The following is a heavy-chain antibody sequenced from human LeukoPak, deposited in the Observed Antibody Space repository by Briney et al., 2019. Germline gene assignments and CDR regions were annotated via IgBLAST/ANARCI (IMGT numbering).Heavy chain of an antibody. D-gene: IGHD3-22*01. CDR1: GGSFSGYY. J-gene: IGHJ4*02. Sequence: SETLSLTCAVYGGSFSGYYWSWIRQPPGKGLEWIEEINHSGSTNYNPSLKSRVTISVDTSKNQFSLKLSSVTAADTAVYYCARRYYDSSGYPHFDYWGQGTLVTVSS. CDR3: ARRYYDSSGYPHFDY. CDR2: INHSGST. V-gene: IGHV4-34*01.